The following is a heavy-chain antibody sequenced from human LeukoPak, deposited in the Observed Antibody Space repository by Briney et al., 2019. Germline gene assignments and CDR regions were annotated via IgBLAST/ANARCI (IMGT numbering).Heavy chain of an antibody. J-gene: IGHJ4*02. Sequence: PGGSLRLSCAASGFTFSSHEMNWVRQAPGKGLEWVSYISSSGSTIYYADSVKGRFTISRDNAKNSLYLQMNSLRAEDTAVYYCARDVAPIDYWGQGTLVTVSS. CDR2: ISSSGSTI. CDR1: GFTFSSHE. V-gene: IGHV3-48*03. CDR3: ARDVAPIDY.